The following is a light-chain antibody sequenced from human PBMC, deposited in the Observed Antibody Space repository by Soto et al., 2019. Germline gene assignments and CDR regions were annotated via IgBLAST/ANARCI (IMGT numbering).Light chain of an antibody. CDR3: QQSFSTLRT. CDR2: AAS. CDR1: QNINNY. J-gene: IGKJ1*01. Sequence: DIQVTQSPSSLSASVGDRVTITCRASQNINNYLNWYQQKPGKAPKLLIYAASSLQSGVPSRFSGSGSGTDFTLTISSLQPEDFATYYCQQSFSTLRTFGQGTKVDIK. V-gene: IGKV1-39*01.